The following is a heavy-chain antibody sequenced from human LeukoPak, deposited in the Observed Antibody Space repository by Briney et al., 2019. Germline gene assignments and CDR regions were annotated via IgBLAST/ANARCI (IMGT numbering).Heavy chain of an antibody. J-gene: IGHJ4*02. CDR3: ARFSVANYYDSSWDY. V-gene: IGHV3-74*01. Sequence: PGGSLRLSCKASGFTFCRYWMHWVRQAPGKGLVWVSRINSDGSATTYADSVRGRFSISRDNAKNSLYLQMNSLRAEDTAVYYCARFSVANYYDSSWDYWGQGTLVTVSS. CDR1: GFTFCRYW. D-gene: IGHD3-22*01. CDR2: INSDGSAT.